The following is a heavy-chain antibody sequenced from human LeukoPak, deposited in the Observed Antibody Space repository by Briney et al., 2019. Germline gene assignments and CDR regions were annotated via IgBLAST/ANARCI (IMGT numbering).Heavy chain of an antibody. CDR3: ARCTTVTTRGAEYFQH. CDR2: IDWDDDK. Sequence: LRLSCAASGFTFSRFALSWIRQPPGKALEWLALIDWDDDKYYSTSLKTRLTISKDTSKNQVVLTMTNMDPVDTATYYCARCTTVTTRGAEYFQHWGQGTLVTVSS. CDR1: GFTFSRFA. V-gene: IGHV2-70*01. D-gene: IGHD4-17*01. J-gene: IGHJ1*01.